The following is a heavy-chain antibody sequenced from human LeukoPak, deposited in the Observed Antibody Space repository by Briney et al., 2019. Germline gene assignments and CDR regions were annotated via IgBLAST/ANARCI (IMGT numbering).Heavy chain of an antibody. Sequence: GGSLRLSCAASGFTFSSYAMSWVRQAPGKGLEWVSAISGSGGSTHYADSVKGRFTISRDNSKNTLYLQMNSLRAEDTAVYYCAKVGSMVRGVITDPFDYWGQGTLVTVSS. CDR3: AKVGSMVRGVITDPFDY. J-gene: IGHJ4*02. CDR2: ISGSGGST. CDR1: GFTFSSYA. V-gene: IGHV3-23*01. D-gene: IGHD3-10*01.